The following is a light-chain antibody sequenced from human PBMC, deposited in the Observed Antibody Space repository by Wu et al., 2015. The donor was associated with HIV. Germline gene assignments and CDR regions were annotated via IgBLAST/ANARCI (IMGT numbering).Light chain of an antibody. Sequence: PGERATLSCRASQSVRSSLVWSQQKSGQAPRVIIYDASKRATGIPPRFSGSGSGTDFTLTISSLEPEDFAVYYCQQKTNGPLTFGQGTRLDIK. CDR2: DAS. CDR1: QSVRSS. V-gene: IGKV3-11*01. J-gene: IGKJ5*01. CDR3: QQKTNGPLT.